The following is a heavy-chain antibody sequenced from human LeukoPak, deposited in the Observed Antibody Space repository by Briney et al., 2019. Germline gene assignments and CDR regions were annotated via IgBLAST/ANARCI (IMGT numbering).Heavy chain of an antibody. CDR2: ISSSSSYI. Sequence: PGGSLRLSCAASGFTFSSYSMNWVRQAPGKGLEWVSSISSSSSYIYYADSVKGRLTISRDNAKSSLYLQMNSLRAEDTAVYYCAATIAVADYYFDYWGQGTLVTVSS. V-gene: IGHV3-21*01. J-gene: IGHJ4*02. CDR3: AATIAVADYYFDY. D-gene: IGHD6-19*01. CDR1: GFTFSSYS.